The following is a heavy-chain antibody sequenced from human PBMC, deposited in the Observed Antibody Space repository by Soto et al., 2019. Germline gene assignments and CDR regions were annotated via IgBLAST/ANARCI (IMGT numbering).Heavy chain of an antibody. CDR1: GFPFTNAW. V-gene: IGHV3-15*01. D-gene: IGHD2-21*01. Sequence: EVQLVESGGGLVKPGGSLRLSCAASGFPFTNAWMSWVRQAPGKGLEWVGRIKSKADGGTTFYAALAKGRFTISRDDSTPPLYLQINSLKTEDTAVYYCTTVYSNSEHFFDHGGQGTLVSVSS. J-gene: IGHJ4*02. CDR2: IKSKADGGTT. CDR3: TTVYSNSEHFFDH.